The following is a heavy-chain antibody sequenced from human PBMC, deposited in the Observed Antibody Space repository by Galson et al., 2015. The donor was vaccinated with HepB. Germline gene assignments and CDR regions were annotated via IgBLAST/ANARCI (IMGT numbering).Heavy chain of an antibody. D-gene: IGHD6-13*01. CDR1: GYTFTSYG. J-gene: IGHJ6*03. Sequence: SVKVSCKASGYTFTSYGISWVRQAPGQGLEWMGWISAYNGNTNYAQKLQGRVTMTTDTSTSTAYMELRSLRSDDTAVYYCARSPGYSSSWRDYYYYYMDVWGKGTTVTVSS. V-gene: IGHV1-18*01. CDR2: ISAYNGNT. CDR3: ARSPGYSSSWRDYYYYYMDV.